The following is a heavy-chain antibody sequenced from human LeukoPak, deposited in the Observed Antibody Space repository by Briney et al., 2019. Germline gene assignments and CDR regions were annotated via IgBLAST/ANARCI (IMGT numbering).Heavy chain of an antibody. Sequence: NAGGSLRLSCAPSGFPFRSYSMTGARQAPGRGLEGVPSISTTSSFIFYADSVKARFPISRDNAKNSVYLQMTSLRAENTALYFCARVDINLYYGSGSYFNYWGQGTLVTVSS. CDR2: ISTTSSFI. D-gene: IGHD3-10*01. V-gene: IGHV3-21*04. CDR3: ARVDINLYYGSGSYFNY. J-gene: IGHJ4*02. CDR1: GFPFRSYS.